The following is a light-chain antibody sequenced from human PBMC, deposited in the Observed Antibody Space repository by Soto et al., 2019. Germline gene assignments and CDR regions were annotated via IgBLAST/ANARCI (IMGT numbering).Light chain of an antibody. CDR1: QTIYSN. Sequence: IVMTQSPATLSVSPGERATLSCRAGQTIYSNVAWYQQRPGQAPRLLIYRASTRATGVPARFSGSGSGTEFTLTISGLQSEDFAVYYCQQYDNSPITFGQGTRLEIK. V-gene: IGKV3-15*01. J-gene: IGKJ5*01. CDR3: QQYDNSPIT. CDR2: RAS.